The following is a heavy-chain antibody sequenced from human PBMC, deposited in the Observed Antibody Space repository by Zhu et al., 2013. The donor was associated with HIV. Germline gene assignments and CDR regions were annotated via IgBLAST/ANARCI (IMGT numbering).Heavy chain of an antibody. CDR1: GYIFSQNY. CDR2: MNPNTGGT. CDR3: ARGPVVGLGGDWFDP. D-gene: IGHD1-26*01. J-gene: IGHJ5*02. Sequence: QVRLMQSESEVKRPGASVRISCRPSGYIFSQNYIYWVRQTSGLGFEWMGWMNPNTGGTKIAQNFRGRTSLTRDTSMTTAYLELRGLTSDDTGVYYCARGPVVGLGGDWFDPWGQGTPVIVSS. V-gene: IGHV1-2*02.